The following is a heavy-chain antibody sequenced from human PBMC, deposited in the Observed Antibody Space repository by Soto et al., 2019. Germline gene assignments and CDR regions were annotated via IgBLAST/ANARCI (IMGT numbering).Heavy chain of an antibody. J-gene: IGHJ3*02. V-gene: IGHV4-59*01. Sequence: SETLSLTCSVSGGSISTYDWSWIRQSPGKGLEFIGCIFSSGVTNYNPALKSRITISRDTSKNQLSLKLTSVTAADTAVYFCAKIQYTVVTPLDIWGQGTMVTVSS. CDR3: AKIQYTVVTPLDI. CDR2: IFSSGVT. D-gene: IGHD2-21*02. CDR1: GGSISTYD.